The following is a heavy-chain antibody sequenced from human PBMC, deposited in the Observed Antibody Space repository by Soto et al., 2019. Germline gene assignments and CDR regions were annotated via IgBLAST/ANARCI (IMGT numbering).Heavy chain of an antibody. D-gene: IGHD3-22*01. CDR3: ATIGDSSGYYPPFGFDY. CDR2: FDPEDGET. J-gene: IGHJ4*02. CDR1: GYTLTESS. V-gene: IGHV1-24*01. Sequence: GASVKVSCKVSGYTLTESSMHWVPQAPGKGLEWMGGFDPEDGETIYAQKFQGRVTMTEDTSTDTAYMELSSLRSEDTAVYYCATIGDSSGYYPPFGFDYWGQGTLVTVS.